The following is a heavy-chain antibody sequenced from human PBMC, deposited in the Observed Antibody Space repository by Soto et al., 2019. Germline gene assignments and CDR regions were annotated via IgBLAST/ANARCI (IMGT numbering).Heavy chain of an antibody. CDR1: GFTFSSYA. CDR3: AKCPAVAPNYGDY. Sequence: PGGSLRLSCAGSGFTFSSYAMSWVRQAPGKGLEWVSAISGSGGSTYYADSVKGRFTISRDNSKNTLYLQMNSLRAEDTAVYYCAKCPAVAPNYGDYWGQGTLVTVSS. CDR2: ISGSGGST. D-gene: IGHD6-19*01. J-gene: IGHJ4*02. V-gene: IGHV3-23*01.